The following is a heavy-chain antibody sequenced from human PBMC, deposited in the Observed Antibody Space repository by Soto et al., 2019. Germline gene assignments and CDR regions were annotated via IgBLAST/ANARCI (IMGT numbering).Heavy chain of an antibody. D-gene: IGHD6-19*01. CDR2: INPNSGGT. Sequence: ASVKVSCKASGYTFTGYYMHWVRQAPGQGLEWMGWINPNSGGTNYAQKFQGRVTMTRDTSISTAYMELSRLRSDDTAVYYCAREPTGYSSGWYYFDYWGQGTLVTVSS. CDR1: GYTFTGYY. J-gene: IGHJ4*02. CDR3: AREPTGYSSGWYYFDY. V-gene: IGHV1-2*02.